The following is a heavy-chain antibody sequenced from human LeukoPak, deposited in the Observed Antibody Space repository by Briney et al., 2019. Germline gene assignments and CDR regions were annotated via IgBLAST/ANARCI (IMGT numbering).Heavy chain of an antibody. CDR2: ISAYNGNT. D-gene: IGHD3-10*01. CDR1: GYTFTSYG. Sequence: GASVKVSCKASGYTFTSYGISWVRQAPGQGLEWMGWISAYNGNTNYAQKLQGRVTMTTDTSTSTAYMELRSLRSDDTAVYYCAGGGNVLLWFGELYGGPYDYWGQGTLVTVSS. J-gene: IGHJ4*02. CDR3: AGGGNVLLWFGELYGGPYDY. V-gene: IGHV1-18*01.